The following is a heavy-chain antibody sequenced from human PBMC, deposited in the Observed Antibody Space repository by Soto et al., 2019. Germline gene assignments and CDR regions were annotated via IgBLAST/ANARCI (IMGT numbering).Heavy chain of an antibody. CDR1: GFTFSSYA. J-gene: IGHJ6*02. CDR2: ISGSGGNT. D-gene: IGHD1-26*01. CDR3: AMLNSGSYSYHGMDV. Sequence: EVQLLEYGGDLVQPGGSLRLSCAASGFTFSSYAMNWVRQAPGKGLEWVSAISGSGGNTFYADSVKGRFTISRVNSKNTLFLQMHSLRAEDTAIYYCAMLNSGSYSYHGMDVWGQGTTVTVSS. V-gene: IGHV3-23*01.